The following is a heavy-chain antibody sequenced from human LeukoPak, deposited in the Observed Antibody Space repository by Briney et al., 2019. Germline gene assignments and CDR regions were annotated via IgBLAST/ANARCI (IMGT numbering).Heavy chain of an antibody. CDR1: GFIFSSYS. CDR3: STPTWDTAMIAS. V-gene: IGHV3-21*01. J-gene: IGHJ5*02. Sequence: GGSLRLSCAASGFIFSSYSMNWVRQAPGKGLEWVSSISSSSSYIYYADSVKGRFTISRDNAKNSLYLQMNNLRAEDTAVYYFSTPTWDTAMIASLGQGTLVTVSS. D-gene: IGHD5-18*01. CDR2: ISSSSSYI.